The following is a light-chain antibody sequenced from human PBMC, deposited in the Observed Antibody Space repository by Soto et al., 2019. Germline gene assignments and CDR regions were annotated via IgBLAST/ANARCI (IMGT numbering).Light chain of an antibody. CDR3: QSYDSSLSGWV. CDR1: SSNIGAGYD. J-gene: IGLJ3*02. CDR2: GNS. Sequence: QSVLTQPPSVSGAPGQRVTISCTGSSSNIGAGYDVHWYQQLPGTAPNLLIYGNSNRPSGVPDRCSGSKSGTSASLAITGLRSEDEADYYCQSYDSSLSGWVFGGGTKVTVL. V-gene: IGLV1-40*01.